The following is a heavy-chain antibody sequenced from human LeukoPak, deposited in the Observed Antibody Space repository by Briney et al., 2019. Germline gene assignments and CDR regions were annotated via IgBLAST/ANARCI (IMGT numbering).Heavy chain of an antibody. Sequence: SETLSLTCAVYGGSFSGYYWSWIRQPPGKGLEWIGEINHSGSTNYNPSLKSRVTKSVDTSKNQFSLKLSSVTAADTAVYYCARVKSAAKPWFDPWGQGTLVTVSS. J-gene: IGHJ5*02. CDR2: INHSGST. CDR1: GGSFSGYY. V-gene: IGHV4-34*01. D-gene: IGHD2-2*01. CDR3: ARVKSAAKPWFDP.